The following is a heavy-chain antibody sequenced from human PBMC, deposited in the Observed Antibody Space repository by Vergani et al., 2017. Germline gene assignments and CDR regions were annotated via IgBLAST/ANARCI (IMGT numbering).Heavy chain of an antibody. CDR2: IYYSGST. J-gene: IGHJ4*02. D-gene: IGHD6-13*01. V-gene: IGHV4-59*01. Sequence: QVQLLESGPGLLKPSETLSLTCTVSGGSISSYYWSWIRQPPGKGLEWIGYIYYSGSTNYNPSLKSRVTISVDTSKNQFSLKLSSVTAADTAVYYCARGGSSSWYCDYWGQGTLVTVSS. CDR3: ARGGSSSWYCDY. CDR1: GGSISSYY.